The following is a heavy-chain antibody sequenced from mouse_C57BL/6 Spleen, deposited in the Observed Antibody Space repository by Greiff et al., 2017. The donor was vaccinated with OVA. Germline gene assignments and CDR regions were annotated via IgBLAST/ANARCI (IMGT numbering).Heavy chain of an antibody. CDR2: IRNKANGYTT. CDR3: ARYMRAYAMGY. J-gene: IGHJ4*01. D-gene: IGHD3-1*01. Sequence: EVQGVESGGGLVQPGGSLSLSCAASGFTFTDYYMSWVRQPPGKALEWLGFIRNKANGYTTEYSASVKGRFTISRDNSQSILYLQMNALRAEDSATYYCARYMRAYAMGYWGQGTSVTVSS. V-gene: IGHV7-3*01. CDR1: GFTFTDYY.